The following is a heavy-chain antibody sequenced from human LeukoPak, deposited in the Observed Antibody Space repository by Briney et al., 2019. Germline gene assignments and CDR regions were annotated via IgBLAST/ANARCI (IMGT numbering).Heavy chain of an antibody. CDR1: GYTFTSYG. Sequence: GASVKVSCKASGYTFTSYGISWVRQAPGQGLEWMGWISAYNGNTNYAQKLQGGVTMTRNTSISTAYMELSSLRSEDTAVYYCARDHTLFEYSSSSAYYYMDVWGKGTTVTVSS. J-gene: IGHJ6*03. CDR2: ISAYNGNT. D-gene: IGHD6-6*01. CDR3: ARDHTLFEYSSSSAYYYMDV. V-gene: IGHV1-18*01.